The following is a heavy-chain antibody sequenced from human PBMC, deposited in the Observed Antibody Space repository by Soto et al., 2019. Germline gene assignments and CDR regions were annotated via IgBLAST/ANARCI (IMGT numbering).Heavy chain of an antibody. V-gene: IGHV3-23*01. D-gene: IGHD2-21*02. J-gene: IGHJ5*02. CDR3: AKARHSGDFAGSYDS. CDR1: GFSFSGYA. CDR2: IGGRGGNT. Sequence: GGSLRLSCAASGFSFSGYAINWVRQVPWSGLEYVAGIGGRGGNTLYAESMKGRFSISRDTSKNTVYLHMHNLRVDDSAMYYCAKARHSGDFAGSYDSWGQGTLVTVSS.